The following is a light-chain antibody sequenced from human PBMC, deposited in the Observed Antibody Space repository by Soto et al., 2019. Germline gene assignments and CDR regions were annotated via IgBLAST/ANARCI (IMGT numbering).Light chain of an antibody. V-gene: IGKV3-20*01. Sequence: EIVLTQSPGTLSLSPGERATLSCRASQSVSSSYLAWYQQKPGQAPRLLIYGASSRATGSPDRFSGSGSGTDFTLTISRLEPEDFAVYYCQQYGSSPLTFGGGTK. CDR1: QSVSSSY. J-gene: IGKJ4*02. CDR2: GAS. CDR3: QQYGSSPLT.